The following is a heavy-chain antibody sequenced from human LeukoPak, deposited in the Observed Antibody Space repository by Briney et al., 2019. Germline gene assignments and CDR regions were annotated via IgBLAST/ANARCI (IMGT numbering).Heavy chain of an antibody. CDR1: GFTFSNYW. D-gene: IGHD6-19*01. CDR3: ATKQWLAPPPDS. J-gene: IGHJ4*02. CDR2: INTDGTVT. Sequence: GGSLRLSCAPSGFTFSNYWMLWVRQAPGKGLESVSRINTDGTVTTYADSVKGRFTVSRDNADNTMFLQMNSVRDEDTAVYYCATKQWLAPPPDSWGQGTPVTVSS. V-gene: IGHV3-74*01.